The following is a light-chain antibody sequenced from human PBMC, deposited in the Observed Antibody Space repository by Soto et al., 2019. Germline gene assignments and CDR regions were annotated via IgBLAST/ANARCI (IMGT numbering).Light chain of an antibody. Sequence: EIVLTQSPATLSLSPGERATLSCRASQSVGIYLGWYQQRPGQAPRLLIYDASQRAAGIPARFSGSGSGTDFTLTINSLDPEDFAVYYCQHRYTWPPAFGQGTRLEIK. J-gene: IGKJ5*01. V-gene: IGKV3-11*01. CDR3: QHRYTWPPA. CDR1: QSVGIY. CDR2: DAS.